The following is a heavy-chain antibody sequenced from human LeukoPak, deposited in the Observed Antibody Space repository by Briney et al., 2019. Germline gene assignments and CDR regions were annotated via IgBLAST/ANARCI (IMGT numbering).Heavy chain of an antibody. CDR3: AREGDGLLSKDFDY. J-gene: IGHJ4*02. D-gene: IGHD2-15*01. Sequence: ASVKVSCKASGYTFSGYYIHWVRQAPGQGLEWMGYSSPNSGGANSAQKFRGRVTMTRDTSISTADMELTRLGSDDTAVYYCAREGDGLLSKDFDYWGQGTLVTVSS. V-gene: IGHV1-2*02. CDR1: GYTFSGYY. CDR2: SSPNSGGA.